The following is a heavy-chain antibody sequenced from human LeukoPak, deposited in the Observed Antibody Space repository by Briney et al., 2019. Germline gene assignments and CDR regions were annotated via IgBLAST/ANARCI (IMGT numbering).Heavy chain of an antibody. CDR3: ARPTPLHSSGWYLGYDY. Sequence: SETLSLTCAVYGGSFSRYYWSWIRQPPGKGLEWIGEINHSGSTNYNPSLKSRVTISVDTSKNQFSLKLSSVTAADTAVYYCARPTPLHSSGWYLGYDYWGQGTLVTVSS. CDR1: GGSFSRYY. V-gene: IGHV4-34*01. D-gene: IGHD6-19*01. CDR2: INHSGST. J-gene: IGHJ4*02.